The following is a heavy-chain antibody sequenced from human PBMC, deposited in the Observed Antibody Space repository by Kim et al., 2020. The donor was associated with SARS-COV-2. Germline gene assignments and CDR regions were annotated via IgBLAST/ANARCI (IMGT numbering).Heavy chain of an antibody. V-gene: IGHV4-31*03. CDR1: GGSINSGGYY. CDR3: ATSTHYGSGSYYQSDAFDI. D-gene: IGHD3-10*01. Sequence: SETLSLTCTVSGGSINSGGYYWSWVRRHPGKGLEWIGHISYAGSTNYNPSLTGRISMSVDTSKNQFSLKLTSVTAADTAVHYCATSTHYGSGSYYQSDAFDIWGQGTVVTVSS. J-gene: IGHJ3*02. CDR2: ISYAGST.